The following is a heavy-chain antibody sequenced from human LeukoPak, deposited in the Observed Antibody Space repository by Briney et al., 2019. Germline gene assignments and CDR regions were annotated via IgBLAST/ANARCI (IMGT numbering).Heavy chain of an antibody. CDR1: GYTFTSYY. J-gene: IGHJ6*03. CDR3: ATTSPPGDYYYYYMDV. Sequence: ASVKVSCKASGYTFTSYYMHWVRQAPGQRLEWMGIINPSGGSTSYAQKFQGRVTMTRDMSTSTVYMELSSLRSEDTAVYYCATTSPPGDYYYYYMDVWGKGTTVTVSS. V-gene: IGHV1-46*01. CDR2: INPSGGST.